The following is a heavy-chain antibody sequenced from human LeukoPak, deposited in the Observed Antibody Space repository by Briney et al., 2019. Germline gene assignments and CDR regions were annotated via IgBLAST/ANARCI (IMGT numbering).Heavy chain of an antibody. CDR2: IFYSGST. J-gene: IGHJ5*02. V-gene: IGHV4-39*07. Sequence: SETLSLTCTVSGGSISTSNYYWGWIRQPPGKGLEWIGNIFYSGSTYYSPSLKSRVTISVDTSKNQFSLKLSSVTAADTAVYYCARASQDLNNWFDPWGQGTLVTVSS. D-gene: IGHD3-3*01. CDR1: GGSISTSNYY. CDR3: ARASQDLNNWFDP.